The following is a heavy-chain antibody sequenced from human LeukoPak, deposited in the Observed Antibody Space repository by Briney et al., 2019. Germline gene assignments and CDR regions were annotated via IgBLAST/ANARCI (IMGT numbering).Heavy chain of an antibody. J-gene: IGHJ4*02. CDR3: ARVFKGSGWYGEIDY. D-gene: IGHD6-19*01. V-gene: IGHV1-2*06. Sequence: ASVKVSCKASGYTFTGYYMHWVRQAPGQGLEWMGRINPNSGGTNYAQKFQGRVTMTRDTSISTAYMELSRLRSDDTAVDYCARVFKGSGWYGEIDYWGQGTLVTVSS. CDR2: INPNSGGT. CDR1: GYTFTGYY.